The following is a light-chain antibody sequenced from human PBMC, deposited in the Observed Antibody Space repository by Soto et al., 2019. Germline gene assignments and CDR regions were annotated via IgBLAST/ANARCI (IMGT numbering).Light chain of an antibody. Sequence: EIVMTQSPVTLSVSPGERATLSCRASRSVSSNLAWYQQKPGQAPRLLIYGASTRATGIPARFSGSGSGTEFTLTISSLQSEDFAVYYCHQYNNWPPWTFGQGTKVEIK. V-gene: IGKV3-15*01. CDR3: HQYNNWPPWT. CDR2: GAS. CDR1: RSVSSN. J-gene: IGKJ1*01.